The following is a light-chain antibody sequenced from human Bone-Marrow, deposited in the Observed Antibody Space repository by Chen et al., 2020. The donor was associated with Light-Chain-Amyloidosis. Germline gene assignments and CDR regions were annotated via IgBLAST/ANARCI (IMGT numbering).Light chain of an antibody. J-gene: IGLJ1*01. CDR2: EGI. CDR1: SSNVGDYSL. V-gene: IGLV2-23*01. CDR3: YTYAGSATFV. Sequence: QSALTNPASVSGSPGPSITIPCTGTSSNVGDYSLVSWYPQHPGKAPKLILYEGIQRPSGVSSRFSGSMSGNTASLTISGLQTEDEADYFCYTYAGSATFVFGSATTVTVL.